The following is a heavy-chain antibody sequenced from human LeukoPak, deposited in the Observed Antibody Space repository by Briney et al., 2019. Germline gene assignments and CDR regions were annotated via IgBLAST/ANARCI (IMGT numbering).Heavy chain of an antibody. CDR3: ARDQEGFDY. CDR1: GYTFTSNY. Sequence: ASVKVSCTASGYTFTSNYIHWVRQAPGQGLEWMGMIYPRDGSTSYAQKFQGRVTVTRDTSTSTVHMELSGLRSEDTAVYYCARDQEGFDYWGQGTLVTDSS. J-gene: IGHJ4*02. V-gene: IGHV1-46*01. CDR2: IYPRDGST.